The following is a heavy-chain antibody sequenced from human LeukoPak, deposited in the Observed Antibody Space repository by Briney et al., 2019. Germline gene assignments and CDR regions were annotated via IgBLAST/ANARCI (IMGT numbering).Heavy chain of an antibody. V-gene: IGHV4-39*01. D-gene: IGHD6-13*01. J-gene: IGHJ4*02. CDR1: GGSISSSSHY. CDR2: LYYSGRT. Sequence: PSETLSLTCTVSGGSISSSSHYWGWIREPPGKGLEWIGTLYYSGRTYYNPSLKSRVTISVDTSQNQFSLKLSSVTAADTAVYYCARLYSGSSPGDWGQGALFTVSS. CDR3: ARLYSGSSPGD.